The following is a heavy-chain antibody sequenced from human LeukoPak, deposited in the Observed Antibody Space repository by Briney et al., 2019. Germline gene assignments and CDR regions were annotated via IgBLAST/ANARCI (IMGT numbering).Heavy chain of an antibody. Sequence: ASVKVSCKASRYTLTGYYLHWVRQAPGQGLEWMGWINPNSGGTNYAQKFQGRVTMTRDTTISTAYMELSRLRSDDAAVYYCARGPDYGDYIGYWGQGTLVTVSS. V-gene: IGHV1-2*02. J-gene: IGHJ4*02. CDR2: INPNSGGT. CDR1: RYTLTGYY. D-gene: IGHD4-17*01. CDR3: ARGPDYGDYIGY.